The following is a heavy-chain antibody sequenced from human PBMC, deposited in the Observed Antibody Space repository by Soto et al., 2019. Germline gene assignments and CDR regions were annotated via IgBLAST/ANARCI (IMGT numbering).Heavy chain of an antibody. J-gene: IGHJ4*02. Sequence: GSLRLSCAASGFTFSSYAMSWVRQAPGKGLEWVSAISGSGGSTYYADSVKGRFTISRDNSKNTLYLQMNSLRAEDTAVYYCVNGRLRSYFDYWGQGTLVTVSS. D-gene: IGHD4-17*01. V-gene: IGHV3-23*01. CDR1: GFTFSSYA. CDR2: ISGSGGST. CDR3: VNGRLRSYFDY.